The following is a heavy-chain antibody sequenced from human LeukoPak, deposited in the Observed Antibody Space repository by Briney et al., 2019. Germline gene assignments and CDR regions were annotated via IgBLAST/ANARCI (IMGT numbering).Heavy chain of an antibody. CDR3: ARVLFMMVLNDAFDI. CDR1: GRTFSSYA. V-gene: IGHV1-69*13. D-gene: IGHD3-22*01. Sequence: GASVKVSCKASGRTFSSYAISWVRQAPGQGLEWMGGIIPIFGTANYAQKFQGRVTITADESTSTAYMELSSLRSEDTAVYYCARVLFMMVLNDAFDIWGQGTMVTVSS. CDR2: IIPIFGTA. J-gene: IGHJ3*02.